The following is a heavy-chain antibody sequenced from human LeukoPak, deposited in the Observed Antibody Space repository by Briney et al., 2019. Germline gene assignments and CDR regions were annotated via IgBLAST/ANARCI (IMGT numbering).Heavy chain of an antibody. V-gene: IGHV1-8*01. J-gene: IGHJ5*02. D-gene: IGHD6-13*01. CDR2: MNPNSGNT. Sequence: ASVKVSCKASGYTFTSYDINWVRQATGQGLEWMGWMNPNSGNTGYAQKFQGRVTMTRNTSISTAYMELSSLRSEDTAVYYCAREHDGYSSSWSWFDPWGQGTLVTVSS. CDR1: GYTFTSYD. CDR3: AREHDGYSSSWSWFDP.